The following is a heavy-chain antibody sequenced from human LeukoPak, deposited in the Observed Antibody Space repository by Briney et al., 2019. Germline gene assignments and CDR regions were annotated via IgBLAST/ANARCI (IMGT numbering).Heavy chain of an antibody. CDR2: VYYSGST. CDR3: ARDMYNWNYDY. V-gene: IGHV4-39*02. CDR1: GGSISSSSYF. Sequence: SETLSLTCTVSGGSISSSSYFWGWIRQPPGKGLEWIGNVYYSGSTYYNPSLKSRVTISVDTSKNQFSLMLSSVTAADTAGYYCARDMYNWNYDYWGQGTLVTVSS. D-gene: IGHD1-20*01. J-gene: IGHJ4*02.